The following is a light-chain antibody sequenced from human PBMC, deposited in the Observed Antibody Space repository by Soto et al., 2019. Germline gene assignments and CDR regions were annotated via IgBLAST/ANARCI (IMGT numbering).Light chain of an antibody. CDR2: WAS. CDR3: QQYFDVPFT. Sequence: DIVMTQSPLSLSVTPGEPASISCRSSQSLLHSNGYNHLAWYQQKPGQPPQLIIYWASTRESGVPERFSGSGSGTDFTLTISSLEAEDVAFYWCQQYFDVPFTFGGGTKVDIK. CDR1: QSLLHSNGYNH. J-gene: IGKJ4*01. V-gene: IGKV4-1*01.